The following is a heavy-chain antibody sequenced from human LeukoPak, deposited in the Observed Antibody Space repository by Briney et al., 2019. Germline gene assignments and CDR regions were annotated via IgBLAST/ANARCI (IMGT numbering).Heavy chain of an antibody. CDR1: GFTFSSYA. D-gene: IGHD1-1*01. CDR3: ATDGGTTGIIYYYYYMDV. Sequence: GGSLRLSCAASGFTFSSYAMSWVRQAPGKGLEWVSAIIGSGGSTYYADSVKGRFTISRDNSKNTLYLQMNSLRAEDTAVYYCATDGGTTGIIYYYYYMDVWGKGTTVTVSS. CDR2: IIGSGGST. V-gene: IGHV3-23*01. J-gene: IGHJ6*03.